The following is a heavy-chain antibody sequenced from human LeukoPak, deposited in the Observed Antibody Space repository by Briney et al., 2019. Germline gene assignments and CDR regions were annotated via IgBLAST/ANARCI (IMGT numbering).Heavy chain of an antibody. Sequence: GGSLRLSCAASGFTFSSYAMSWVRQAPGKGLEWVSAISGSGGSTYYADSVKGRFTISRDNSKNTLYLQMNSLRAEDTAVYYCASQEIVVVPAAPQLGGQGILVTVSS. J-gene: IGHJ4*02. D-gene: IGHD2-2*01. CDR2: ISGSGGST. CDR3: ASQEIVVVPAAPQL. CDR1: GFTFSSYA. V-gene: IGHV3-23*01.